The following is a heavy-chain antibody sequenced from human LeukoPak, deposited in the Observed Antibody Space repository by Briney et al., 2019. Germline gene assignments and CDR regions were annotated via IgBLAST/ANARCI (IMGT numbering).Heavy chain of an antibody. CDR2: ISGSGGST. Sequence: PGGSLRLSCAASGFTFSSYAMSWVRQAPGKGLEWVSAISGSGGSTYYADSVKGRFTISRDNSKNTLYLQMNSLRAEDTAVYYCVRGSDRLLYGAFDMWGQGTMVTVSS. CDR1: GFTFSSYA. V-gene: IGHV3-23*01. CDR3: VRGSDRLLYGAFDM. J-gene: IGHJ3*02. D-gene: IGHD3-9*01.